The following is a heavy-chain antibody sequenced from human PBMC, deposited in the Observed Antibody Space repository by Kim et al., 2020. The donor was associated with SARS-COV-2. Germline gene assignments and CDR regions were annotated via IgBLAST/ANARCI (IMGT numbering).Heavy chain of an antibody. CDR3: ATGRWYSNWFDP. CDR2: INHVGTT. J-gene: IGHJ5*02. D-gene: IGHD6-13*01. CDR1: GGSFSGYS. Sequence: SETLSLTCAVYGGSFSGYSWNWIRQPPGKGLEWIGEINHVGTTNYNPSLKSRVTISEDTSKNQFSLKLRSVTAADTAVYYCATGRWYSNWFDPWGQGTLVTVSS. V-gene: IGHV4-34*01.